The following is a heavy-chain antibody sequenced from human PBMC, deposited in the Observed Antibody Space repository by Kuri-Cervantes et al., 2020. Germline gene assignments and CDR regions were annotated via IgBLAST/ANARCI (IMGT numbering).Heavy chain of an antibody. D-gene: IGHD4-17*01. CDR2: ISWNSGSI. V-gene: IGHV3-9*01. CDR1: GFTFDDYA. Sequence: SLKISCAASGFTFDDYAMHWVRQAPGKGLEWVLGISWNSGSIGYADSVKGRFTISRDNAKNSLYLQMNSLRAEDTALYYCAKDPYGDYANSGYFQHWGQGTLVTVSS. J-gene: IGHJ1*01. CDR3: AKDPYGDYANSGYFQH.